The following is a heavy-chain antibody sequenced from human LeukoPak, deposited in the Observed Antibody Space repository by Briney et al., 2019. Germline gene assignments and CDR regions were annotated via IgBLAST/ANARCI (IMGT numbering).Heavy chain of an antibody. D-gene: IGHD3-22*01. CDR1: GYTFTGYY. CDR2: INPNSGGT. CDR3: GRGLITMIVVVDV. V-gene: IGHV1-2*02. J-gene: IGHJ4*02. Sequence: ASVKVSCKASGYTFTGYYMHWVRQAPGQGLEWMGWINPNSGGTNYAQKFQGRVTMTRDTSISTAYTELSRLRSDDTAVYYCGRGLITMIVVVDVWGQGTLVTVSS.